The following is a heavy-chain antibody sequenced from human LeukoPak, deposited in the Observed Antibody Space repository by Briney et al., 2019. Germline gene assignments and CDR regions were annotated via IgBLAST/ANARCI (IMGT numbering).Heavy chain of an antibody. D-gene: IGHD1-26*01. V-gene: IGHV1-2*02. J-gene: IGHJ4*02. CDR3: ARARQRATGSYSALDS. CDR1: GYTFTDYY. CDR2: INPNSGGT. Sequence: ASVKVSCKASGYTFTDYYIHWVRQAPGQGLEWMGWINPNSGGTNYAQKFQGRVTLTRDTSISTAYMELNSLRSDDTAVYYSARARQRATGSYSALDSWGQGTLVTVSS.